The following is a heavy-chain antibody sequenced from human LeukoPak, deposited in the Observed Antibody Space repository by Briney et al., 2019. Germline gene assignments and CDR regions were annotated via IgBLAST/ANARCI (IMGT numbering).Heavy chain of an antibody. Sequence: SETLSLTCTVSGDSISSSSYYWGWIRQPPGKGLEWIGSVRHSGSTYYTPSLKSRVTISVDTSKNQFSLKLSSVTAADTAVYQCARLYYYGSGSYLSGFDIWGQGTMVTVSS. J-gene: IGHJ3*02. V-gene: IGHV4-39*01. D-gene: IGHD3-10*01. CDR3: ARLYYYGSGSYLSGFDI. CDR1: GDSISSSSYY. CDR2: VRHSGST.